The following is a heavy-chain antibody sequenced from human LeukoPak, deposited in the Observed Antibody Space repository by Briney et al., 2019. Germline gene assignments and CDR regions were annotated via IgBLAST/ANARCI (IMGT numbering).Heavy chain of an antibody. CDR2: IYTSGNS. CDR3: ARDPVGGAVAGEMLDY. CDR1: GGSISSSSYY. Sequence: SETLSLTCTVSGGSISSSSYYWGWIRQPAGKGLEWIGRIYTSGNSNYNPSLKSRVTMSVDTSKNQFSLKLSSVTAADTAVYYCARDPVGGAVAGEMLDYWGQGTLVTVSS. V-gene: IGHV4-61*02. J-gene: IGHJ4*02. D-gene: IGHD6-19*01.